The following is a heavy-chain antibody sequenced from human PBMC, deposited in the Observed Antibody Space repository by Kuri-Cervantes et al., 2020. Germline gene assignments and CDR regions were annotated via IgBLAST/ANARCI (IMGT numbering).Heavy chain of an antibody. D-gene: IGHD2-15*01. Sequence: SQTLSLTCAVYGASFSPYYWNWIRQPPGKGLEWIGEINHSGGTNYNPSLKSRVTMSVDTSKNQFSLKLSSVTAADTAVYYCARRSARGYCSGGSCYSPPRYFDYWGQGTLVTVSS. CDR1: GASFSPYY. J-gene: IGHJ4*02. CDR2: INHSGGT. V-gene: IGHV4-34*01. CDR3: ARRSARGYCSGGSCYSPPRYFDY.